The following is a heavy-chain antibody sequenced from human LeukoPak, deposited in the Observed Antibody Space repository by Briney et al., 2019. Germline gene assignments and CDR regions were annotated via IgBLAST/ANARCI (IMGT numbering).Heavy chain of an antibody. CDR2: INPNSGGT. CDR3: AREQNEWELLGY. V-gene: IGHV1-2*02. Sequence: ASVKVSCKASGYTFSSYAIHWVRQAPGQGLEWMGWINPNSGGTNYAQKFQGRVTMTRDTSISTAYMELSRLRSDDTAVYYCAREQNEWELLGYWGQGTLVTVSS. CDR1: GYTFSSYA. J-gene: IGHJ4*02. D-gene: IGHD1-26*01.